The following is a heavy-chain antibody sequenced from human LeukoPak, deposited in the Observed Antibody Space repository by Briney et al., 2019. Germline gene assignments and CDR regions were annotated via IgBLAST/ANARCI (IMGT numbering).Heavy chain of an antibody. CDR2: ISNDGIKK. V-gene: IGHV3-30*03. D-gene: IGHD3-10*02. CDR3: ARDRLFPRDVFDM. Sequence: TGRSLRLSCVGSGFSFSTYGMHWVRRAPGKGLEWVAVISNDGIKKYYVDSVKGRFTISRDNSKHTLYLQMDSLRTEDTAVYYCARDRLFPRDVFDMWGQGTVVTVSS. CDR1: GFSFSTYG. J-gene: IGHJ3*02.